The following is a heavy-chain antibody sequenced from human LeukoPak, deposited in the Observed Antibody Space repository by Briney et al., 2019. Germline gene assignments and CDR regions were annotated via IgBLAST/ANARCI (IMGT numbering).Heavy chain of an antibody. J-gene: IGHJ4*02. CDR3: ARHPSMVRGENTPYFDY. V-gene: IGHV1-69*13. Sequence: ASVKVSCKASGGTFSSYAISWVRQAPGQGLEWMGEIIPIFGTADYTQKFQGRVTITADESTSTAYMELSSLRSEDTAVYYCARHPSMVRGENTPYFDYWGQGTLVTVSS. CDR2: IIPIFGTA. D-gene: IGHD3-10*01. CDR1: GGTFSSYA.